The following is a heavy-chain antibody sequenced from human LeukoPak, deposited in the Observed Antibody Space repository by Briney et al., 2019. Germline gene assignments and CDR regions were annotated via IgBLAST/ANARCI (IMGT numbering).Heavy chain of an antibody. J-gene: IGHJ4*02. D-gene: IGHD3-22*01. CDR3: ARASYYFDSSGYPGYDFDY. V-gene: IGHV1-2*02. CDR2: INPNSGGT. Sequence: ASVKVSCKASGYTFTDYYMHWVRQAPGQGLEWMGWINPNSGGTNFAQKFQGRVTITRDTDISTIYMGQSRLRSDDTPVYYCARASYYFDSSGYPGYDFDYWGQGTLVTVSS. CDR1: GYTFTDYY.